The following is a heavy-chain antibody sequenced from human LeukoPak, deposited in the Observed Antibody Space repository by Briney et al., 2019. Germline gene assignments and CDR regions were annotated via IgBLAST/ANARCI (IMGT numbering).Heavy chain of an antibody. D-gene: IGHD6-19*01. CDR3: ARVMFSVAGTKFDY. Sequence: PSETLSLTCAVYGGSFSGYYWSWIRQPPGKGLEWIGYIYYSGSTNYNPSLKSRVTISVDTSKNQFSLKLSSVTAADTAVYYCARVMFSVAGTKFDYWGQGTLVTVSS. J-gene: IGHJ4*02. V-gene: IGHV4-59*01. CDR2: IYYSGST. CDR1: GGSFSGYY.